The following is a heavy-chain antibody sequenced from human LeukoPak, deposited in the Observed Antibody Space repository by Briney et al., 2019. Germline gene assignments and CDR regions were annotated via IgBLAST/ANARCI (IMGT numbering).Heavy chain of an antibody. V-gene: IGHV3-74*01. CDR1: GFXFSSNW. J-gene: IGHJ4*02. Sequence: PGGSLRLSCAASGFXFSSNWLHWVRQAPGKGLMWVSRINSDGSSTNYADSVKGRFTISRDNAKNTLYLQMNSLRAEDTAVYYCARGDVGATSFDYWGQGTLVTVSS. CDR3: ARGDVGATSFDY. CDR2: INSDGSST. D-gene: IGHD1-26*01.